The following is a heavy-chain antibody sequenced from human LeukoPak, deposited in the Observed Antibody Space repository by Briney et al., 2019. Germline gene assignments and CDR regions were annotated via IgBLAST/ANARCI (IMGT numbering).Heavy chain of an antibody. CDR1: GGSNSSSSYY. CDR3: ATGYSSSWYPDYYYMDV. D-gene: IGHD6-13*01. J-gene: IGHJ6*03. CDR2: IYYSGST. V-gene: IGHV4-39*07. Sequence: SETLSLTSTVSGGSNSSSSYYWGWIRQPPGKGLEWIGSIYYSGSTYYNPSLKSRVTISVDTSKNQFSLKLSSVTAADTAVYYCATGYSSSWYPDYYYMDVWGKGTTVTVSS.